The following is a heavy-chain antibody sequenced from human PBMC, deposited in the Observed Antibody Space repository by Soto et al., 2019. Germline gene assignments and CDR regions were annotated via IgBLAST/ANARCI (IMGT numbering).Heavy chain of an antibody. CDR1: GGSFSGYY. Sequence: SETLSLTCAVYGGSFSGYYWSWIRQPPGKGLEWIGEINHSGSTNYNPSLKSRVTISVGTSKNQFSLKLSSVTAADTAVYYCARGKTVDYWGQGTLVTVSS. V-gene: IGHV4-34*01. CDR3: ARGKTVDY. CDR2: INHSGST. J-gene: IGHJ4*02.